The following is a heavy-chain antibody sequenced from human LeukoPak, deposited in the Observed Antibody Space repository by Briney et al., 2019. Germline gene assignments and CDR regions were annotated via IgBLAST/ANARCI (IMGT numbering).Heavy chain of an antibody. D-gene: IGHD3-16*01. CDR2: IYHSGST. CDR3: ARVRLGYFDY. CDR1: GYSISSGYY. V-gene: IGHV4-38-2*02. Sequence: PSETLSLTCTVSGYSISSGYYWGWIRQPPGKGLEWIGSIYHSGSTYYNPSLKSRVTISVDTSKNQFSLKLSSVTAADTAVYYCARVRLGYFDYWGQGTLVTVSS. J-gene: IGHJ4*02.